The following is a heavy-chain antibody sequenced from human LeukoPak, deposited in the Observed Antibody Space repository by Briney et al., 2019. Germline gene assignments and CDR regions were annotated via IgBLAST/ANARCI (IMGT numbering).Heavy chain of an antibody. V-gene: IGHV4-59*01. CDR3: ARDNPVPL. CDR2: IYSSGTT. CDR1: GGSISGSY. J-gene: IGHJ1*01. Sequence: SETLSLTCAVSGGSISGSYWSWIRQPPGKGLEWIGYIYSSGTTRYNPSLKSRGTISVDTSKNHFSLNLSSIPAADTAVYYCARDNPVPLWGQGALVTVSS.